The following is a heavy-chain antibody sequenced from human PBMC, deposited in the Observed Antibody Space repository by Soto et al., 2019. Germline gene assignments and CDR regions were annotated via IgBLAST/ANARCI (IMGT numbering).Heavy chain of an antibody. Sequence: SETLSLTCTVSGGSISSGGYYWSWIRQHPGKGLEWIGYIYYSGSTYYNPSLKSRVTISVDTSKNQFSLKLSSVTAADTAVYYCARDLDANYYDSSGYYGFGYWGQGTLVTVSS. CDR1: GGSISSGGYY. CDR3: ARDLDANYYDSSGYYGFGY. CDR2: IYYSGST. D-gene: IGHD3-22*01. V-gene: IGHV4-31*03. J-gene: IGHJ4*02.